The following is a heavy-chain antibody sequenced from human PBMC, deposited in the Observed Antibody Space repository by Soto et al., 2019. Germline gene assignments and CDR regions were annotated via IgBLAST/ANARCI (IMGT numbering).Heavy chain of an antibody. CDR1: VFSFSTYW. V-gene: IGHV3-74*01. Sequence: EVQLVESGGGLVQPGGSLRLSCVDSVFSFSTYWMHWVRQAPGKGLVWVSRIHGDGSVTNYADSVKGRFTISRDNAKNTGYLQMNSLRVEDTAVDYWGSRLRGYYGMDVWGQGTTITFSS. J-gene: IGHJ6*02. CDR2: IHGDGSVT. CDR3: GSRLRGYYGMDV.